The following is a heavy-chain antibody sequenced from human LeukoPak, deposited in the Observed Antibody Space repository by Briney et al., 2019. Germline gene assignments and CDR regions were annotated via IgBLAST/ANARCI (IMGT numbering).Heavy chain of an antibody. Sequence: GGSLRLSCAASGFTFSSYSMNWVRQAPGKGLEWVSYISSSSSTIYYADSVKGRFTISRDNAKNSLYLQMNGLRAEDTAVYYCARECGYGCLNYYYYMDVWGKGTTVTVSS. CDR2: ISSSSSTI. CDR3: ARECGYGCLNYYYYMDV. J-gene: IGHJ6*03. CDR1: GFTFSSYS. D-gene: IGHD5-12*01. V-gene: IGHV3-48*01.